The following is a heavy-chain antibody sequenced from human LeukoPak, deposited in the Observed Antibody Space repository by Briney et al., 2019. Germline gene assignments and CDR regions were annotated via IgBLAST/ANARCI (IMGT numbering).Heavy chain of an antibody. V-gene: IGHV3-23*01. CDR2: ICGRSDNT. Sequence: GASLRLSCAASGFTFSNYAMCWVRQAPGKGLEWVSAICGRSDNTYYAASVNGRFTLSRDSSKNTLYLQMTSLRADDTAVYDCTKWGEYDVFSGYYVSDFWGQGTRVTVSS. CDR1: GFTFSNYA. J-gene: IGHJ4*02. CDR3: TKWGEYDVFSGYYVSDF. D-gene: IGHD3-9*01.